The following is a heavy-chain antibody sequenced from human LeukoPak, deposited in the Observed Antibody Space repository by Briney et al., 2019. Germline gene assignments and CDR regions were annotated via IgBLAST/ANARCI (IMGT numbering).Heavy chain of an antibody. D-gene: IGHD6-13*01. V-gene: IGHV4-4*07. J-gene: IGHJ6*02. CDR1: GGSISSYY. CDR2: IYTSGST. Sequence: SETLSLTCTVSGGSISSYYWSWIRQPAGKGLEWIGRIYTSGSTNYNPSLKSRVTMSVDTSKNQFSLKLSSVTAAHTAVYYCARDSIAAAGIRFDGMDVWGQGTTVTVSS. CDR3: ARDSIAAAGIRFDGMDV.